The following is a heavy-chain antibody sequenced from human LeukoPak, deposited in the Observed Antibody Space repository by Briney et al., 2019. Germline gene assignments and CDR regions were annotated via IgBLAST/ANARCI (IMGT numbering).Heavy chain of an antibody. V-gene: IGHV3-64*01. Sequence: GGSLRLSCAASGFTFSSYAMHWVRQAPGKGLEYVSAISSNGGSTYYANSVKGRFTISRDNSKNTLYLQMGSLRAEDMAVYYCARGSTVTSDAFDIWGQGTMVTVSS. J-gene: IGHJ3*02. CDR1: GFTFSSYA. CDR2: ISSNGGST. CDR3: ARGSTVTSDAFDI. D-gene: IGHD4-17*01.